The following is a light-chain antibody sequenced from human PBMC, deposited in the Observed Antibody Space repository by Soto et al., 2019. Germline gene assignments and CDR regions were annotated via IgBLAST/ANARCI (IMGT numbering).Light chain of an antibody. J-gene: IGLJ6*01. CDR3: AAWDDSLNYV. V-gene: IGLV1-44*01. CDR2: RNN. Sequence: QAVVTQPPSTSVTPGQRVTISCSGSSSNIGSHTINWYQQLPVAAPKLLIYRNNQRPSGVPDRFSGSKSGTSASLAIPGLQSEDEADYYCAAWDDSLNYVFGTGTQLTVL. CDR1: SSNIGSHT.